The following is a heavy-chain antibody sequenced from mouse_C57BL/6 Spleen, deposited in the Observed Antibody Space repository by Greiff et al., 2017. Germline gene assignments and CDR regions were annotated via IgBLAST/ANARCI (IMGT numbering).Heavy chain of an antibody. CDR2: IYPGGGYT. D-gene: IGHD3-2*02. CDR3: ARGGEGSGLLLAMDY. Sequence: QVQLQQSGAELVRPGTSVKMSCKASGYTFTNYWIGWAKQRPGHGLEWIGDIYPGGGYTNYNEKFKGKATLTADKSSSTAYMQFSSLTSEDSAIYYCARGGEGSGLLLAMDYWGQGTSVTVSS. V-gene: IGHV1-63*01. J-gene: IGHJ4*01. CDR1: GYTFTNYW.